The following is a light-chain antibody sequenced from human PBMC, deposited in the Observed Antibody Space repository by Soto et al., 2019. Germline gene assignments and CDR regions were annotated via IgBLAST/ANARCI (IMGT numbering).Light chain of an antibody. Sequence: EIVMTQSPATLSVSPGETATLSCRASQSVSSNLASYQQKPGQAPRLLIYGASTRATGIPARFSGSGSGTEVTLTISSLQSEDFAFYYCQQYNNWPPRDTFGQGTKLEIK. CDR2: GAS. V-gene: IGKV3-15*01. J-gene: IGKJ2*01. CDR1: QSVSSN. CDR3: QQYNNWPPRDT.